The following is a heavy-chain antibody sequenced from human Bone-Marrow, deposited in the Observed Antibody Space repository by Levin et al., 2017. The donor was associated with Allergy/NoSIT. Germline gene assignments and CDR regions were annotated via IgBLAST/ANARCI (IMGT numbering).Heavy chain of an antibody. CDR1: GFTFNQYA. V-gene: IGHV3-23*01. D-gene: IGHD3-10*01. Sequence: GGSLRLSCTASGFTFNQYAMTWVRQAPGKGLEWVSTLSTSGTNIYYADSVKGRFTISRDTSKSTVYLQMNSLRAEDTAVYYCAKDRWAFGSGSYYDYWGQGTLVTVSS. J-gene: IGHJ4*02. CDR2: LSTSGTNI. CDR3: AKDRWAFGSGSYYDY.